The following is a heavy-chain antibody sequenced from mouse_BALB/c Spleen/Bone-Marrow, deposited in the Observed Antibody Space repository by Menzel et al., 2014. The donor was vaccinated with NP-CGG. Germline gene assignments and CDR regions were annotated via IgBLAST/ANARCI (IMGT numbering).Heavy chain of an antibody. J-gene: IGHJ1*01. V-gene: IGHV14-3*02. CDR2: IDPANGNT. Sequence: EVQLQQSGAELVKPGASVKSSCSASGFNIKDTYMHWVKQRPEQGLEWIGRIDPANGNTKYDPKFQDKATITADTSSNTVDLQLSSLTFEDTAVYYCARQEFAIYWYFDVWGAGTTVAVSS. CDR1: GFNIKDTY. CDR3: ARQEFAIYWYFDV. D-gene: IGHD1-3*01.